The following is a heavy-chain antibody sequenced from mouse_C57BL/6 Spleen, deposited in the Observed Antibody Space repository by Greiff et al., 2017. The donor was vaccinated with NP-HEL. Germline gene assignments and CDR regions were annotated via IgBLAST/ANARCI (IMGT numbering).Heavy chain of an antibody. V-gene: IGHV1-80*01. CDR2: IYPGDGDT. CDR3: ARTFITTVVAHWYFDV. Sequence: QVQLQQSGAELVKPGASVKISCKASGYAFSSYWMNWVKQRPGKGLEWIGQIYPGDGDTNYNGKFKGKATLTADKSSSTAYMQLSSLTSEDSAVYFCARTFITTVVAHWYFDVWGTGTTVTVSS. D-gene: IGHD1-1*01. J-gene: IGHJ1*03. CDR1: GYAFSSYW.